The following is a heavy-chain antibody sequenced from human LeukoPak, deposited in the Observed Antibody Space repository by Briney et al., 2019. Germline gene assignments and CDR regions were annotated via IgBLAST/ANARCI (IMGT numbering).Heavy chain of an antibody. CDR1: GDSISSGDYY. CDR2: ISSSGST. Sequence: SETLSLTCTVSGDSISSGDYYWSWIRQPAGKGLEWIGRISSSGSTNYNPSLKSRVTISVDTSKNQFSLQLTSVTAADTAVYYCARDLTYSSGWLFDYWGQGTLVTVSS. D-gene: IGHD6-19*01. V-gene: IGHV4-61*02. J-gene: IGHJ4*02. CDR3: ARDLTYSSGWLFDY.